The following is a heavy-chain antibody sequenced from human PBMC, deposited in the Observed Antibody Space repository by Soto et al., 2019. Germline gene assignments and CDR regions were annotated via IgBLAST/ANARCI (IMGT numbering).Heavy chain of an antibody. CDR3: AGLRGYAGSPIDY. CDR2: ISYSGNT. CDR1: GGSIISGY. V-gene: IGHV4-59*01. J-gene: IGHJ4*02. Sequence: SETLSLTCTVSGGSIISGYWSWIRQPPGKGLEWIGYISYSGNTNYNPSLKSRVTMSVDTPKNQFSLRLSSVTTADTAVYYCAGLRGYAGSPIDYWGQGTLVTV. D-gene: IGHD2-15*01.